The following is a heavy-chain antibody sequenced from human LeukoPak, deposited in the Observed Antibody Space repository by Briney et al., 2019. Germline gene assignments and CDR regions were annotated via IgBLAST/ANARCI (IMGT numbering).Heavy chain of an antibody. CDR2: IYYSGST. Sequence: SETLSLTCTVSGGSISSSSYYWGWIRQPPGKGLEWIGSIYYSGSTYYNPSLKSRVTISVDTSKNQFSLKLSSVTAADTAVYYCASDYYDSSGYQLGGQGTLVTVSS. CDR3: ASDYYDSSGYQL. J-gene: IGHJ4*02. D-gene: IGHD3-22*01. CDR1: GGSISSSSYY. V-gene: IGHV4-39*01.